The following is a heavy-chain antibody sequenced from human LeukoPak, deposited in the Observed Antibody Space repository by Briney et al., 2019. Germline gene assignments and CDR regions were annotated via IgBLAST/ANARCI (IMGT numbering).Heavy chain of an antibody. Sequence: GGSLRLSCAASGFTFSSYWMSWVRQAPGKGLEWVANIKQDGSEKYYVDSVKGRFTISRDNAKNSLYLQMNSLRAEDTAVYYCARGIRIKWNDAFDIWSQGTMVTVSP. CDR1: GFTFSSYW. CDR3: ARGIRIKWNDAFDI. CDR2: IKQDGSEK. J-gene: IGHJ3*02. V-gene: IGHV3-7*01. D-gene: IGHD5-12*01.